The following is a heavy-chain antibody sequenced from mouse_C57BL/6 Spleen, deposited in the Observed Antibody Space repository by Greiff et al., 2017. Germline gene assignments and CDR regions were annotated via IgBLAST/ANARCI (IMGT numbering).Heavy chain of an antibody. CDR2: INPSSGYT. CDR1: GYTFTSYT. Sequence: VQLQQSGAELARPGASVKMSCKASGYTFTSYTMHWVKQRPGQGLEWIGNINPSSGYTKYNQKFKDKATLTADKSSSTDYMQLSSLTSEDSAVYYCARDNSPSYFDYWGQGTTLTVSS. V-gene: IGHV1-4*01. J-gene: IGHJ2*01. CDR3: ARDNSPSYFDY. D-gene: IGHD2-12*01.